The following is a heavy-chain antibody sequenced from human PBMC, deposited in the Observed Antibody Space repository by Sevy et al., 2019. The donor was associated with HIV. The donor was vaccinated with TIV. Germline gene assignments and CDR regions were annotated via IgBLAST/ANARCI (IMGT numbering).Heavy chain of an antibody. Sequence: GGSLRLSCAVSGFSLNSFWMNWVRQTPGKGLEWVANINQNGSVTYYVDSVKGRFTISRDNSRNLLYLQMTSLRVEDTALYYCVRAVATNGSFWGQGTLVTVSS. CDR1: GFSLNSFW. J-gene: IGHJ4*02. CDR2: INQNGSVT. CDR3: VRAVATNGSF. D-gene: IGHD2-15*01. V-gene: IGHV3-7*01.